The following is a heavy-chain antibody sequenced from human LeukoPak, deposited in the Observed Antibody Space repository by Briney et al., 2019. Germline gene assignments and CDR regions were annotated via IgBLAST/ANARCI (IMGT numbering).Heavy chain of an antibody. V-gene: IGHV1-24*01. CDR2: FDPEDGET. J-gene: IGHJ4*02. CDR3: VGATDY. D-gene: IGHD1-26*01. Sequence: ASVKVSCKVSGYTLTELSMHWVRQAPGKGLEWMGGFDPEDGETIYAQKFQGRVTMTRDTSISTAYMELSRLRSDDTAVYYCVGATDYWGQGTLVTVSS. CDR1: GYTLTELS.